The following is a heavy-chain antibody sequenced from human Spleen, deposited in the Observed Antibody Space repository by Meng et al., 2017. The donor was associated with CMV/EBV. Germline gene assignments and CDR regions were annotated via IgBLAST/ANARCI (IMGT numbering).Heavy chain of an antibody. J-gene: IGHJ6*02. CDR3: TRFGVAARPTYYYYGMDV. Sequence: GESLKISCAASGFTFSTYWMHWVRQAPGKGLVWVSRINGDGGSTSYADSVKGRFTISRDNAKNTLYLQMNSLRAEDMAVYYCTRFGVAARPTYYYYGMDVWGQGTTVTVSS. CDR2: INGDGGST. V-gene: IGHV3-74*01. CDR1: GFTFSTYW. D-gene: IGHD6-6*01.